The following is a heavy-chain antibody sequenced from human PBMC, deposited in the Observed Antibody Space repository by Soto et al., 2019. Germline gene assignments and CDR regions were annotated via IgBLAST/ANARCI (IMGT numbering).Heavy chain of an antibody. CDR3: ARDYYDSSGYLAPLDY. Sequence: GWSLRLSCAASGFTFSSYSMNWVRQAPGKGLEWVSSISSSSSYIYYADSVKGRFTISRDNAKNSLYLQMNSLRAEDTAVYYCARDYYDSSGYLAPLDYWGQGTLVTVSS. CDR1: GFTFSSYS. V-gene: IGHV3-21*01. CDR2: ISSSSSYI. D-gene: IGHD3-22*01. J-gene: IGHJ4*02.